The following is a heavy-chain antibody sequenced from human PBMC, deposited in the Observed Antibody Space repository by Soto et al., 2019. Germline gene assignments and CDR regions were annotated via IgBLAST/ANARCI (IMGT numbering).Heavy chain of an antibody. J-gene: IGHJ4*02. CDR2: INPNGGVT. CDR1: GYTFTDHP. CDR3: ARDNSGSLDY. Sequence: ASVKVSCKASGYTFTDHPIDWVRQAPGQGLQWMGRINPNGGVTYYVQKSVGRVTMIRDTSISTAYMELSRLTSDDTAVYYCARDNSGSLDYWGQGTLVTVSS. D-gene: IGHD6-19*01. V-gene: IGHV1-2*02.